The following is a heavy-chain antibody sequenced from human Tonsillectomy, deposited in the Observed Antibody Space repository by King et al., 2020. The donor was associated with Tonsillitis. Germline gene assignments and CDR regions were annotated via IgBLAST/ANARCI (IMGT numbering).Heavy chain of an antibody. Sequence: LQLQESGPGLVKPSETLSLTCTVSGGSISSRSYYWGWIRQPPGKGLEWIGSSYYSGSTYYNPSLKSRVTISVDTSKNQFSLKLSSVTAADTAVYYSWXXXDXXXXXXXYXXXXXYXGQGTLVTVSS. CDR2: SYYSGST. V-gene: IGHV4-39*03. CDR1: GGSISSRSYY. J-gene: IGHJ4*02. CDR3: WXXXDXXXXXXXYXXXXXY.